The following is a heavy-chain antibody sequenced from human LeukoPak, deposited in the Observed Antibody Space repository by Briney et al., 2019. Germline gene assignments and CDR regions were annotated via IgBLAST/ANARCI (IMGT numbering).Heavy chain of an antibody. Sequence: GGSLRLSCAASGFTFSIYGMHWVRHPPGKGLGWVAVISYDGSNKYYADSVKGRFTISRDNTKSTLYLQMNSLRAEDTAVYYCAKVGGDGYNAASGLGAFDIWGQGTMVTVSS. CDR1: GFTFSIYG. J-gene: IGHJ3*02. V-gene: IGHV3-30*18. CDR2: ISYDGSNK. D-gene: IGHD5-24*01. CDR3: AKVGGDGYNAASGLGAFDI.